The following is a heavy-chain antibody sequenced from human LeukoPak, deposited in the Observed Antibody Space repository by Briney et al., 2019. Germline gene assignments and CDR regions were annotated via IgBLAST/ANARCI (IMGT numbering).Heavy chain of an antibody. Sequence: KPSETLSLTCTVSGGSISSSSYYWGWIRQPPGKGLEWIGSIYYSGSTYYNPSLKSRVTISVDTSKNQFSLKLSSVTAADTAAYYCARDYYDSSGFGYFDYWGQGTLVTVSS. V-gene: IGHV4-39*02. CDR3: ARDYYDSSGFGYFDY. D-gene: IGHD3-22*01. CDR2: IYYSGST. J-gene: IGHJ4*02. CDR1: GGSISSSSYY.